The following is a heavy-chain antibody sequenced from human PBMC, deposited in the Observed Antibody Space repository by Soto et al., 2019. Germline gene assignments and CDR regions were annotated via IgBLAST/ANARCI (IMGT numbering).Heavy chain of an antibody. J-gene: IGHJ4*02. CDR3: ARHKGGIAVAYFDY. Sequence: QLQLQESGPGLVKPSETLSLTCTVSGGSIRSSSYYWVWIRQPPGKGLEWIGSIYYSGSTYYNPSLKSRVTIAVDTSKNQFSLKLSSVTAADPAVYYCARHKGGIAVAYFDYWGQGTLVTVSS. CDR2: IYYSGST. D-gene: IGHD6-19*01. V-gene: IGHV4-39*01. CDR1: GGSIRSSSYY.